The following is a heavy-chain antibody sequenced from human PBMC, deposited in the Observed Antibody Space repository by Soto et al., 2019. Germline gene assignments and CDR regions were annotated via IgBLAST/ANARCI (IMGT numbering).Heavy chain of an antibody. J-gene: IGHJ6*02. CDR1: CGSISSGDYY. D-gene: IGHD2-2*01. Sequence: SETLSLTCTVSCGSISSGDYYWSWIRQPPGKGLDWIGYIYYSGSTYYNPSLKSRVTISVNTSKNQFSLKLSSVTAADTAVYYCARDSLVGHGMDVWGQRTTVTVSS. CDR2: IYYSGST. V-gene: IGHV4-30-4*01. CDR3: ARDSLVGHGMDV.